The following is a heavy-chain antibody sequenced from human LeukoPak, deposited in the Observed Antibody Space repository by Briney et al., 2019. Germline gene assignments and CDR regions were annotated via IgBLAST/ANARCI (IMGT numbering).Heavy chain of an antibody. J-gene: IGHJ6*04. CDR1: GFTFDDYA. V-gene: IGHV3-9*01. D-gene: IGHD3-10*02. CDR3: AELGITMIGGV. CDR2: ISWNSGSI. Sequence: GGSPRLSCAASGFTFDDYAMHWVRQAPGKGLEWVSGISWNSGSIGYADSVKGRFTISRDNAKNSLYLQMNSLRAEDTAVYYCAELGITMIGGVWGKGTTVTISS.